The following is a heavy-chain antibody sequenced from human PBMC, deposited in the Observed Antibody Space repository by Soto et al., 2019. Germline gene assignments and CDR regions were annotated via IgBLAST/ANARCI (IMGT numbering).Heavy chain of an antibody. CDR3: ARDALWGSEKDDY. CDR2: IYYSGST. J-gene: IGHJ4*02. D-gene: IGHD3-10*01. V-gene: IGHV4-61*08. Sequence: SETLSLTCTVSGGSISSGGYYWSWIRQPPGKGLEWIGYIYYSGSTNYNPSLKSRVTISVDTSKNQFSLKLSSVTAADTAVYYCARDALWGSEKDDYWGQGTLVTVSS. CDR1: GGSISSGGYY.